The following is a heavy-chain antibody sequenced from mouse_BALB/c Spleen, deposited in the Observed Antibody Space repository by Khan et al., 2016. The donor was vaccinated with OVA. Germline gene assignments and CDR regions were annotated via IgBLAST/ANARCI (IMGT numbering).Heavy chain of an antibody. CDR3: TRNGFGNYESWDY. CDR2: IYPGNSDT. CDR1: GYTFTNYW. D-gene: IGHD2-1*01. Sequence: EVQLQESGTVLARPGASVKMSCKGSGYTFTNYWMHWVKQRPGQGLEWIGVIYPGNSDTNYNQKFKGKAKLTADTSTSTAYMELNSLTNEDAAVYYCTRNGFGNYESWDYWGQGTTLTVSS. V-gene: IGHV1-5*01. J-gene: IGHJ2*01.